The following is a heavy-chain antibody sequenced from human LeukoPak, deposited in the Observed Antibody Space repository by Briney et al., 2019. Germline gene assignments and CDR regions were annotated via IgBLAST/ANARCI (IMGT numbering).Heavy chain of an antibody. D-gene: IGHD5-12*01. CDR1: GFTVSSNY. Sequence: PGGSLRLSCAASGFTVSSNYMNWVRQAPGKGLEWVSVLYSGGSIYYADSVKGRFTISRDNSNNTLYLQMNSLRAEDTAVYYCARHDTGYGNHYGLDVWGQGTTVTVSS. J-gene: IGHJ6*02. CDR2: LYSGGSI. CDR3: ARHDTGYGNHYGLDV. V-gene: IGHV3-53*01.